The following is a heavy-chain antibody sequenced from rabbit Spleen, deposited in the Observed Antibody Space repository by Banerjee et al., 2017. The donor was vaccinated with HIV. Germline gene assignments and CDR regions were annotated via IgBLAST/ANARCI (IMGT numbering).Heavy chain of an antibody. CDR3: ARDAATSFSSYGMDL. V-gene: IGHV1S45*01. D-gene: IGHD8-1*01. CDR2: IYTGISTNT. CDR1: GFSFSIDYF. J-gene: IGHJ6*01. Sequence: QEQLEESGGDLVKPEGSLTLTCTASGFSFSIDYFPCWVRQAPGKGLEWIACIYTGISTNTYYANWAKGPFTISKTSSTTVTLQMTSLTAADTATYFCARDAATSFSSYGMDLWGQGTLVPVS.